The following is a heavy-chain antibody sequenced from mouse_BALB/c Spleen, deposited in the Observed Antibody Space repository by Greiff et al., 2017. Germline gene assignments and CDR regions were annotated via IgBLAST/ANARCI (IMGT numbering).Heavy chain of an antibody. CDR2: IWSGGST. J-gene: IGHJ4*01. V-gene: IGHV2-4-1*01. Sequence: QVQLKESGPGLVAPSQSLSITCTVSGFSLTSYGVHWVRQSPGKGLEWLGVIWSGGSTDYNAAFISRLSISKDNSKSQVFFKMNSLQADDTAIDYCARNRDLVPAMDYWGQGTSVTVTS. CDR3: ARNRDLVPAMDY. CDR1: GFSLTSYG. D-gene: IGHD2-2*01.